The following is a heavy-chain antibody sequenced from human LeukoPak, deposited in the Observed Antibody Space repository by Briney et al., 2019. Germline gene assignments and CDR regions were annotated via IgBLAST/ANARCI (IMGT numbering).Heavy chain of an antibody. J-gene: IGHJ4*02. CDR1: GFTVNSNY. CDR2: IYTGGDT. D-gene: IGHD2-2*01. CDR3: ARGYCSTTSCQSTFDY. V-gene: IGHV3-53*01. Sequence: GGSLRLSCAASGFTVNSNYMSWVRQAPGKGLEWVSLIYTGGDTYYADSVKGRFTVSRDNSKNTLYLQMNSLRADDTAVCYCARGYCSTTSCQSTFDYWGQGTLVTVSS.